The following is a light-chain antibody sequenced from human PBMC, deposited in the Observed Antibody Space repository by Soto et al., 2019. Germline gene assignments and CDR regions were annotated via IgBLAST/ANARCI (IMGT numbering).Light chain of an antibody. CDR3: QRYDSFRT. J-gene: IGKJ1*01. V-gene: IGKV3-20*01. Sequence: EIVLTQSPGTLSLSPGERATLSCRASQSVRSSSLAWYQQKRGQAPRLLIHDASSRATGIPDRFSGSGSGTDFTLTITSLEPEDFAMYYCQRYDSFRTFGQGTKLDIK. CDR2: DAS. CDR1: QSVRSSS.